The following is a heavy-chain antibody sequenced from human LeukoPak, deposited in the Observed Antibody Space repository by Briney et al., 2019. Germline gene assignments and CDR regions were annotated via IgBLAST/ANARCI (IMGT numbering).Heavy chain of an antibody. CDR3: ARVARYFEWLPEDYFDY. Sequence: GESLKVSCKASGYSFTRYGISWVRQAPGQGLEWMGRISAYNGKKNHAQKLQGRVTMTTDTSTSTAYMELRSLRSDDTAVYYCARVARYFEWLPEDYFDYWGQGTLVTVSS. V-gene: IGHV1-18*01. D-gene: IGHD3-9*01. J-gene: IGHJ4*02. CDR2: ISAYNGKK. CDR1: GYSFTRYG.